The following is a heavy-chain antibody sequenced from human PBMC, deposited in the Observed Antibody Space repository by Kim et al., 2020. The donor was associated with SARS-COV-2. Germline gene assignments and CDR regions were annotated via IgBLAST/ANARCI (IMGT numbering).Heavy chain of an antibody. D-gene: IGHD5-12*01. Sequence: TRYAQNVQGRVTMTRDTSTSTVYMELSSLRSEDTAVYYCARYPESLGYDYWGQGTLVTVSS. CDR3: ARYPESLGYDY. CDR2: T. J-gene: IGHJ4*02. V-gene: IGHV1-46*01.